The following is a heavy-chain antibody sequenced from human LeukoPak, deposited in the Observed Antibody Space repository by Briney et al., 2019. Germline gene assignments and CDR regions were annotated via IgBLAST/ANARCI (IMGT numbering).Heavy chain of an antibody. V-gene: IGHV3-30*02. CDR3: AKGKGKLGAFQSDFDY. CDR2: IRYDGSNK. CDR1: GFTFRSYG. J-gene: IGHJ4*02. Sequence: GGSLRLSCAASGFTFRSYGMHWVRQAPGKGLEWVAFIRYDGSNKYYVESVKGRFSISRDNSKNTLYREMNSLRAEDTAIYYCAKGKGKLGAFQSDFDYWGQGTLVTVSS. D-gene: IGHD1-26*01.